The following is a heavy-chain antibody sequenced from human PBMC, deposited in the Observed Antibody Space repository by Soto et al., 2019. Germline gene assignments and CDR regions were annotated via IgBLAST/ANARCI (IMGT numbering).Heavy chain of an antibody. CDR3: ARMERNRDTVTGSAYFQH. J-gene: IGHJ1*01. CDR2: IWYDGSNK. D-gene: IGHD4-17*01. V-gene: IGHV3-33*01. CDR1: GFTFSSYG. Sequence: GGSLRLSCAASGFTFSSYGMHWVRQAPGKGLEWVAVIWYDGSNKYYADSVKGRFTISRDNSKNTLYLQMNSLRAEDTAVYYCARMERNRDTVTGSAYFQHWGQGTLVTVSS.